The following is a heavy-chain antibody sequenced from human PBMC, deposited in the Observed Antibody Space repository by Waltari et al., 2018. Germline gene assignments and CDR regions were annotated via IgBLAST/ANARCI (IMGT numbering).Heavy chain of an antibody. CDR3: AKAPGYSSSWYYFDY. Sequence: EVQLVESGGGLVQPGGSLRLSCAASGFTFSSYAMSWVRQAQGKGLGWVSAISGSGGSTYYADSVKGRFTISRDNSKNTLYLQMNSLRAEDTAVYYCAKAPGYSSSWYYFDYWGQGTLVTVSS. CDR1: GFTFSSYA. D-gene: IGHD6-13*01. CDR2: ISGSGGST. V-gene: IGHV3-23*04. J-gene: IGHJ4*02.